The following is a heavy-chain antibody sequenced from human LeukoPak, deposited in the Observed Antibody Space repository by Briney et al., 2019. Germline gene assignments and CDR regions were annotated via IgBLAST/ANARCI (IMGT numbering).Heavy chain of an antibody. D-gene: IGHD6-19*01. CDR2: ISGSGGST. CDR1: GFTFITYS. V-gene: IGHV3-23*01. J-gene: IGHJ4*02. CDR3: AKASQMYSSGWYSLDY. Sequence: GGSLRLSCATSGFTFITYSMNWVRQAPGKGLEWVSAISGSGGSTYYADSVKGRFTISRDNSKSTLYLQMNSLRAEDTAVYYCAKASQMYSSGWYSLDYWGQGTLVTVSS.